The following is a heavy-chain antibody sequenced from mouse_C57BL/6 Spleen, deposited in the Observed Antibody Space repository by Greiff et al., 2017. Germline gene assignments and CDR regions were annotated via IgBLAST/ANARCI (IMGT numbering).Heavy chain of an antibody. J-gene: IGHJ4*01. CDR2: IYPGSGNT. V-gene: IGHV1-76*01. CDR1: GYTFTDYY. D-gene: IGHD3-2*02. CDR3: ARGGGDSSGYVDYYAMDY. Sequence: VQLQQSGAELVRPGASVKLSCKASGYTFTDYYINWVKQRPGQGLEWIARIYPGSGNTYYNEKFKGKATLTAENSSSTAYMQLSSLTSEDSAVYFCARGGGDSSGYVDYYAMDYWGQGTSVTVSS.